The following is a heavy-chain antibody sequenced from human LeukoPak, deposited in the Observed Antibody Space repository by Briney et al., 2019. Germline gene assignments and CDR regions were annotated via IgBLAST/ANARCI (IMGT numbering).Heavy chain of an antibody. CDR2: IGSSGYYI. J-gene: IGHJ4*02. V-gene: IGHV3-21*01. Sequence: GGSLRLSCAAYGFTISTYTMNWVRQAPGKGMEWVSCIGSSGYYIYYADSVKGRFTISRDNANNSLYLHMNSLRAEDAAVYYCARVRIRGMSDYWGQGTLVTVSS. CDR3: ARVRIRGMSDY. CDR1: GFTISTYT. D-gene: IGHD6-13*01.